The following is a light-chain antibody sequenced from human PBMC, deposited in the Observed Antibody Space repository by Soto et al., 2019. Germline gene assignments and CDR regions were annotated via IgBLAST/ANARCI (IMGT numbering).Light chain of an antibody. CDR3: QQDNCYSWT. CDR1: QSISSW. Sequence: QMTLSPATLSATIRDRVTITCRASQSISSWLAWYQQKPGKAPKLLIYDASSLESGVPSRFSGRGSGTEFTLTISCLQPDDFAPYYCQQDNCYSWTFGQGTKVDIK. CDR2: DAS. V-gene: IGKV1-5*01. J-gene: IGKJ1*01.